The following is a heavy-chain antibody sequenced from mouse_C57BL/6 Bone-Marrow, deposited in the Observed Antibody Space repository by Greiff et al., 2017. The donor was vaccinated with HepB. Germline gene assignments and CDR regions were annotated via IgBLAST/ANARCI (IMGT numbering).Heavy chain of an antibody. CDR1: GYTFTGYW. CDR2: ILPGSGST. D-gene: IGHD1-1*01. Sequence: QVQLQQSGAELMKPGASVKLSCKATGYTFTGYWIEWVKQRPGHGLEWIGEILPGSGSTNYNEKFKGKATFTADTSSNTAHMQLSSLTTEDSAIYYCASLEFITTVVATDYWGQGTTLTVSS. J-gene: IGHJ2*01. V-gene: IGHV1-9*01. CDR3: ASLEFITTVVATDY.